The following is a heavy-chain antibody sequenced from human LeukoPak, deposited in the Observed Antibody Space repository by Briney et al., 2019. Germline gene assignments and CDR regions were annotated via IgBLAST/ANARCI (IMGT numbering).Heavy chain of an antibody. CDR1: GFTFNNYA. CDR2: VSGRGDST. D-gene: IGHD2-15*01. J-gene: IGHJ6*02. CDR3: AKAPPAATNYYYGMDV. V-gene: IGHV3-23*01. Sequence: PGGSLRLSCAASGFTFNNYATTLVRQAPGKGLEWVSAVSGRGDSTYYADSVKRRFTISRDNSKNTLYLQMNSLRAEDTAVYHCAKAPPAATNYYYGMDVWGQGTTVTVSS.